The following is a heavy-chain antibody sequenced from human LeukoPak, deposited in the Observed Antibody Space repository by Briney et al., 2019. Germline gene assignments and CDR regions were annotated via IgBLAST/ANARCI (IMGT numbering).Heavy chain of an antibody. CDR1: SDSISSHY. V-gene: IGHV4-4*07. CDR2: IYTNGRT. Sequence: SETLSLTCTVSSDSISSHYWGWIRQPAGKGLEWIGRIYTNGRTNYNPSLRSRLTMSVDTSKNLFSLKLTSVTAADTAVYYCVKYSGSYGSGYFDYWGQGTLVTVSS. J-gene: IGHJ4*02. CDR3: VKYSGSYGSGYFDY. D-gene: IGHD1-26*01.